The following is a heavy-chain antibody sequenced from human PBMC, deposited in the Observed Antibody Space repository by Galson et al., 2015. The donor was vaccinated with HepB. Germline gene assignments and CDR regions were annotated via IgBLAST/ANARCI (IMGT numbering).Heavy chain of an antibody. CDR1: GFTFSSYG. CDR3: ARDSSYGSGRYFDY. CDR2: IWYDGGNK. J-gene: IGHJ4*02. D-gene: IGHD3-10*01. V-gene: IGHV3-33*07. Sequence: SLRLSCAASGFTFSSYGMYWVRQAPGKGLEWVAVIWYDGGNKYYADSVKGRFTISRGNSKNTLYLQMNSLRPEDTAVYYCARDSSYGSGRYFDYWGQGTLVTVSS.